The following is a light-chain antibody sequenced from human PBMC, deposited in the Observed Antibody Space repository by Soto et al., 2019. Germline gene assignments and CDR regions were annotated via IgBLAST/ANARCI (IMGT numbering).Light chain of an antibody. Sequence: QSALTQPASVSGSPGQSITISCTGTISDVGRYDLVSWYQQHPGTAPKLMISEVNKRPSGVSGRFSGSKSGNTASLTISGLQAEDGADYYCCSYAGSSTYVIFGGGTKVTVL. CDR1: ISDVGRYDL. CDR3: CSYAGSSTYVI. CDR2: EVN. V-gene: IGLV2-23*02. J-gene: IGLJ2*01.